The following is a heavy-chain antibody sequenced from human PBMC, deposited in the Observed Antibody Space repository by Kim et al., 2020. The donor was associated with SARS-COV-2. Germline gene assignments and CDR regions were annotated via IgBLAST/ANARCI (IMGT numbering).Heavy chain of an antibody. V-gene: IGHV3-30*18. Sequence: GGSLRLSCPAPEFTFNTYAMHWVRQAQGKGLERVEVISYDGSNNYYADSVKGRFTTSRANSKNTLYLQMNSLRIEDPAVYYCAKSFSRGYFGYDYWGQGTLVTVSS. CDR3: AKSFSRGYFGYDY. CDR2: ISYDGSNN. D-gene: IGHD1-26*01. J-gene: IGHJ4*02. CDR1: EFTFNTYA.